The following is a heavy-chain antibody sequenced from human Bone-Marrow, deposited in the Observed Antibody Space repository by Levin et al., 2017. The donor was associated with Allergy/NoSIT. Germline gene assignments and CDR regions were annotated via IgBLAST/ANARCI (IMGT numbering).Heavy chain of an antibody. J-gene: IGHJ4*02. CDR3: ARAPGYCSGGSCQPGDY. V-gene: IGHV3-30-3*01. CDR2: ISYDGSNK. Sequence: GGSLRLSCAASGFTFSSYAMHWVRQAPGKGLEWVAVISYDGSNKYYADSVKGRFTISRDNSKDTLYLQMNSLRAEDTAVYYCARAPGYCSGGSCQPGDYWGQGTLVTVSS. D-gene: IGHD2-15*01. CDR1: GFTFSSYA.